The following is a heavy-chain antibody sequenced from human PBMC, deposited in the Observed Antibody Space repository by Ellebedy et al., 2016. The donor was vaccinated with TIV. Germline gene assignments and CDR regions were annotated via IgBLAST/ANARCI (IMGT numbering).Heavy chain of an antibody. D-gene: IGHD3-10*01. J-gene: IGHJ6*02. CDR3: AKGAIWFGAYGMDV. CDR2: MNPNSSYT. V-gene: IGHV1-8*01. CDR1: GYTFTTYD. Sequence: ASVKVSCKASGYTFTTYDINWVRQATGQGLEWMGWMNPNSSYTAYAQKFQGRVTMTRSTSTSTAYMELSSLRSEDTAVYYCAKGAIWFGAYGMDVWGQGTTVTVSS.